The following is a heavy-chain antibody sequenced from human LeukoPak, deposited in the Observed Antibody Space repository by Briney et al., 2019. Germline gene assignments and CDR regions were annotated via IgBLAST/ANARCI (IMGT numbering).Heavy chain of an antibody. CDR2: INGDGSDT. D-gene: IGHD3-16*01. Sequence: SGGSLRLSCAASGFTFSSYAMHWVRQVPGKGLMWVSRINGDGSDTTYADSVKGRFTIPRDNAKNTLYLQMNSLRAEDSAVYYCATFLRLWGNGGFDLWGRGTLVTVSS. V-gene: IGHV3-74*01. CDR1: GFTFSSYA. CDR3: ATFLRLWGNGGFDL. J-gene: IGHJ3*01.